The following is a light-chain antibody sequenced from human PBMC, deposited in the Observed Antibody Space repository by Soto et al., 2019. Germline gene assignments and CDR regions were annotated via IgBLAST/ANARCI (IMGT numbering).Light chain of an antibody. V-gene: IGKV3-11*01. CDR3: QLYDSSSWT. CDR1: QSVSSY. J-gene: IGKJ1*01. Sequence: EIVLTQSPAPLSLSPGERATLSCRASQSVSSYLAWYQQKPGQAPRLLIYDASNGATGIPARFSGSGSGTDFTLTISRLETEDVAVYYCQLYDSSSWTFGQGTKVDIK. CDR2: DAS.